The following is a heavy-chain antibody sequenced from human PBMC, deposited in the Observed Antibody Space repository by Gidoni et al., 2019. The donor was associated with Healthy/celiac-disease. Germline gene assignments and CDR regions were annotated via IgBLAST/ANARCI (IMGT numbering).Heavy chain of an antibody. CDR1: GFNFSSYA. CDR3: AKDYSWNYGWFDP. D-gene: IGHD1-7*01. CDR2: ISGSGGST. J-gene: IGHJ5*02. Sequence: EVQLLESGGGLVQPGGSLRLSCAASGFNFSSYAMSWVRQAPGQGLEWVSAISGSGGSTYYADSVKGRFTISRDNSKNTLYLQMNSLRAEDTAVYYCAKDYSWNYGWFDPWGQGALVTVSS. V-gene: IGHV3-23*01.